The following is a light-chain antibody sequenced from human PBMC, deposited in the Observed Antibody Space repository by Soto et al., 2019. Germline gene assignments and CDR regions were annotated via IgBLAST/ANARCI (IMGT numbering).Light chain of an antibody. J-gene: IGLJ1*01. Sequence: QSVLTQPASVSGSPGQSITISCTGTSSDVGGYNYVSWYQQHPGKAPKLMIYDVSNRPSGVSNRFSGSKSGNTASLTMSGLQAEDEADYYCSLYTRSSTHLLGLGTKVTV. CDR2: DVS. V-gene: IGLV2-14*01. CDR1: SSDVGGYNY. CDR3: SLYTRSSTHL.